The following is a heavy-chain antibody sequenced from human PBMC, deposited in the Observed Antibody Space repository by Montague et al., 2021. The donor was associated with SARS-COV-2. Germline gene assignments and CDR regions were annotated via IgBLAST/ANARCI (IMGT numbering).Heavy chain of an antibody. Sequence: CAISVDSVSSNIAAWNWIRQSPSRGLEWLGRTYYRSKWYNDYAVSVRSRITISPDTSKNQFSLQLNSVTPEDTAVYYCTQERGPGRTTWHYFDYWGQGTLVTVSS. J-gene: IGHJ4*02. V-gene: IGHV6-1*01. CDR2: TYYRSKWYN. D-gene: IGHD1-14*01. CDR3: TQERGPGRTTWHYFDY. CDR1: VDSVSSNIAA.